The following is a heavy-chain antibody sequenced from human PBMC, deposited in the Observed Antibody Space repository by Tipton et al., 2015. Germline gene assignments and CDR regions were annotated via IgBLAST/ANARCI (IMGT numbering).Heavy chain of an antibody. CDR1: GGRFGSYV. J-gene: IGHJ6*02. D-gene: IGHD1/OR15-1a*01. Sequence: QVQLVQSGAEVKKPGSSVKVSCKVSGGRFGSYVISWVRQAPGQGLEWMGGIIPIFTKVNYAQKFQGRVTISADEFTSTAYMEVSSLRSEDTAVYYCAREKDTMWNKVDVWGQGTTVTVS. CDR3: AREKDTMWNKVDV. CDR2: IIPIFTKV. V-gene: IGHV1-69*01.